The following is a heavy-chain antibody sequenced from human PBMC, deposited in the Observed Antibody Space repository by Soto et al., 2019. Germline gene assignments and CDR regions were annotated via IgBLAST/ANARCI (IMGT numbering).Heavy chain of an antibody. CDR1: GGSISSSSYY. J-gene: IGHJ6*02. CDR2: IYYSGST. Sequence: PSETLSLTCTVSGGSISSSSYYWGWIRQPPGKGLEWIGSIYYSGSTYYNPSLKSRVTISVDTSKNQFSLKLSSVTAADTAVYYCARQFSGSYSVYYYYGMDVWGQGTTVTVSS. V-gene: IGHV4-39*01. CDR3: ARQFSGSYSVYYYYGMDV. D-gene: IGHD1-26*01.